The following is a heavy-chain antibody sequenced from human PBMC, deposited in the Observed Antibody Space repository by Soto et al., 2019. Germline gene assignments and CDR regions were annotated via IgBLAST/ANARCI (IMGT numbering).Heavy chain of an antibody. V-gene: IGHV4-59*01. CDR1: GGSISPYY. Sequence: SETLSLTCTVSGGSISPYYWSWIRQPPGKGLEWIGHIYYSGRTKYNPSLKSRVTISVDTSKNQFSLKLRYVTAADTAVYYCARLYGDYVIIDYWGQGTLVTVSS. D-gene: IGHD4-17*01. CDR3: ARLYGDYVIIDY. CDR2: IYYSGRT. J-gene: IGHJ4*02.